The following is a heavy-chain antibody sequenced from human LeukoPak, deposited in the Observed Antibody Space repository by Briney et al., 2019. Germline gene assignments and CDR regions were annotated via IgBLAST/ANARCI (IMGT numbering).Heavy chain of an antibody. D-gene: IGHD3-22*01. V-gene: IGHV1-8*02. CDR2: MNPNSGNT. Sequence: ASVKVSCKASGYTFTSYGISWVRQAPGQGLEWMGWMNPNSGNTGYAQKFQGRVTMTRNTSISTAYMELSSLRSEDTAVYYCARGTMLVDDSSGFGNYWGQGTLVTVSS. CDR3: ARGTMLVDDSSGFGNY. J-gene: IGHJ4*02. CDR1: GYTFTSYG.